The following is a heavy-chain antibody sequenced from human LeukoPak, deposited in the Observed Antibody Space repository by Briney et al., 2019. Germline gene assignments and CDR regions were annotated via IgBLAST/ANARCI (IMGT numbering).Heavy chain of an antibody. CDR2: IYTSGST. V-gene: IGHV4-4*07. Sequence: PSETLSLTCTVSGGSISSYYWSWIRQPAGKGLEWIGRIYTSGSTNYNPSLKSRVTMSVDTSKNQFSLKLSSVTAADTAVYYCARGHRDFDIVVVPAATIDAFDIWGQGTMVTVSS. J-gene: IGHJ3*02. CDR1: GGSISSYY. D-gene: IGHD2-2*01. CDR3: ARGHRDFDIVVVPAATIDAFDI.